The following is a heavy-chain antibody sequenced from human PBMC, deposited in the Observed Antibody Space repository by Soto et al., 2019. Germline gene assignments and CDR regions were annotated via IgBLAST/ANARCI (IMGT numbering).Heavy chain of an antibody. CDR1: GFTFSSYA. Sequence: EVQVLESGGGVVQPGGSLRLSCAASGFTFSSYAMSWVRQAPGQGLEWVSAISGSCSNPYYADSVKGRFTISRDNSKNTLYLQMNSLRAEDPALYYCAKTASMTIRDGFDHWGQGTLVTVSS. CDR3: AKTASMTIRDGFDH. CDR2: ISGSCSNP. D-gene: IGHD4-17*01. V-gene: IGHV3-23*01. J-gene: IGHJ4*02.